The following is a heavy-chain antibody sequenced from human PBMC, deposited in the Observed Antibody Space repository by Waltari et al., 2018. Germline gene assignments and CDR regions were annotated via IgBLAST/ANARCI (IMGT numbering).Heavy chain of an antibody. D-gene: IGHD5-12*01. CDR3: ARDPSKRWLQYGMDV. CDR1: GGSIRSYY. V-gene: IGHV4-59*01. Sequence: QVQLQESGPGLVKPSETLSLTCTVSGGSIRSYYWSWIRQPPGKGMEWIGYIYYSGSTNYNPSLKSRVTISVDTSKNQFSLKLSSVTAADTAVYYCARDPSKRWLQYGMDVWGQGTTVTVSS. CDR2: IYYSGST. J-gene: IGHJ6*02.